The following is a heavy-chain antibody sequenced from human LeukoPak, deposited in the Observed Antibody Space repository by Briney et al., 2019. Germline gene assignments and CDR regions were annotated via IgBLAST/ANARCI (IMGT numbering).Heavy chain of an antibody. J-gene: IGHJ6*03. V-gene: IGHV4-61*05. D-gene: IGHD3-10*01. CDR2: INHSGST. CDR3: ARTTMVRGTYYMDV. Sequence: SETLSLTCTVSGGSISSSSYYWGWIRQPPGKGLEWIGEINHSGSTNYNPSLKSRVTISVDTSKNQFSLKMRSVTAADTAVYYCARTTMVRGTYYMDVWGKGTTVTISS. CDR1: GGSISSSSYY.